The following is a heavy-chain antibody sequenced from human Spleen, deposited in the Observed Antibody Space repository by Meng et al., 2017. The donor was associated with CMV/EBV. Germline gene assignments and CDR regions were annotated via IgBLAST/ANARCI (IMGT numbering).Heavy chain of an antibody. J-gene: IGHJ4*02. CDR3: ARLPLYCSSTTCYVDY. Sequence: GGSLRLSCAASGFTFSSYWMHWVRQAPGKGLVWVSRINSDGTTTSYADSVKGRFTISRDNAENSLSLQMNSLRAEDTAVYYCARLPLYCSSTTCYVDYWGQGTVVTVSS. CDR1: GFTFSSYW. D-gene: IGHD2-2*01. CDR2: INSDGTTT. V-gene: IGHV3-74*01.